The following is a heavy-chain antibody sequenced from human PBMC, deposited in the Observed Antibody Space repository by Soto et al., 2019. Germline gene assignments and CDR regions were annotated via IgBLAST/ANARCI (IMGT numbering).Heavy chain of an antibody. Sequence: QVQLQESGPGLVKPSGTLSLTCVVSGVSISSHEWWTWVRQPPGKGLEWIGESHESGNTNYNSSLGRRVTISVDKSKNQFSLKLSSVTVAATAVYYWATKGSSRFYWGQGTLVTVSS. J-gene: IGHJ4*02. CDR1: GVSISSHEW. V-gene: IGHV4-4*02. CDR3: ATKGSSRFY. D-gene: IGHD6-13*01. CDR2: SHESGNT.